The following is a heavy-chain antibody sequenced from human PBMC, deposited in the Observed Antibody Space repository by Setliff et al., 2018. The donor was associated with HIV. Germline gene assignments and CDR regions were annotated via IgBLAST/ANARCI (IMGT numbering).Heavy chain of an antibody. CDR3: ARLNSSGWYSTFDY. CDR1: SGSVSRSDYY. CDR2: IYWSGLT. Sequence: SETLSLTCTVSSGSVSRSDYYWGWIRQTPGKGLEWIGSIYWSGLTYYNPSLKSRVTISVDTSKNQFSLKLSSVTAADTAVYYCARLNSSGWYSTFDYWGQGTLVTVSS. D-gene: IGHD6-19*01. V-gene: IGHV4-39*01. J-gene: IGHJ4*02.